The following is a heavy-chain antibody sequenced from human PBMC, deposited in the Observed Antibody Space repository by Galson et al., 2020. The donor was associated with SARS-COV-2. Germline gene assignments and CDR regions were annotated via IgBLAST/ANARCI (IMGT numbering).Heavy chain of an antibody. V-gene: IGHV4-39*01. J-gene: IGHJ5*02. CDR2: IRNTDTT. CDR3: ARWADRREWFDP. CDR1: GGSISTSDYY. Sequence: SETLSLTCTVSGGSISTSDYYWGWIRRSPESGLEWIARIRNTDTTRYNPPLRGRVTITADTSKNQFSLKLRSVTAADTAVYYCARWADRREWFDPWGQGTLVTVSS.